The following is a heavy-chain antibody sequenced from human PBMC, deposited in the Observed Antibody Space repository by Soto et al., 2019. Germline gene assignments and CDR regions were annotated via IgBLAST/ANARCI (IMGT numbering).Heavy chain of an antibody. CDR1: GGSIRSYY. CDR2: IYYSGST. V-gene: IGHV4-59*01. J-gene: IGHJ6*03. CDR3: ARAYCSSTSCYDDYYYYYMDV. Sequence: SETLSLTCTVSGGSIRSYYWSWIRQPPGKGLEWIGYIYYSGSTNYNPSLKSRVTISVDTSKNQFSLKLSSVTAADTAVYYCARAYCSSTSCYDDYYYYYMDVWGKGTTVTVS. D-gene: IGHD2-2*01.